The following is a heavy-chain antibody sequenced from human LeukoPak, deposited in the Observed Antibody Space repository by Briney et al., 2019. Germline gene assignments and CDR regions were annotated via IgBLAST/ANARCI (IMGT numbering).Heavy chain of an antibody. V-gene: IGHV3-30-3*01. CDR2: ISYDGSNK. CDR3: ATSMYSTLPSFDY. Sequence: GRSLRLSCAASGFTFSSYAMHWVRQAPGKGLEWVAVISYDGSNKYYADSVKGRFTISRDNSKNTLYLQMNSLRAEDTAVYYCATSMYSTLPSFDYWGQGTLVTVSS. J-gene: IGHJ4*02. D-gene: IGHD6-13*01. CDR1: GFTFSSYA.